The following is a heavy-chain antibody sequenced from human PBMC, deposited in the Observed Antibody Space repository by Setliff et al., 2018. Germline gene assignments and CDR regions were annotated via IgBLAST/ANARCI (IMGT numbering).Heavy chain of an antibody. J-gene: IGHJ5*02. D-gene: IGHD3-10*01. CDR1: GFTFSTYV. CDR3: AKNGFGVVALGVNNWFDP. CDR2: IHGEGINT. V-gene: IGHV3-23*01. Sequence: GGSLRLSCAASGFTFSTYVMTWVRQAPGKGLEWVSSIHGEGINTYYADSVKGRFTISRDNSKNTLFLQMNSLRADDTALYYCAKNGFGVVALGVNNWFDPWGQGTLVTVSS.